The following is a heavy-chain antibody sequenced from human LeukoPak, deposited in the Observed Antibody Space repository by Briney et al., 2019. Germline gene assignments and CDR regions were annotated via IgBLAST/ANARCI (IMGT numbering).Heavy chain of an antibody. CDR2: IYSGGST. Sequence: GGSLRLSCAASGFTVSSNYMSWVRQAPGKGLEWVSVIYSGGSTYYADSVKGRFTISRDNSKNTLYLQMNSLRAKDTAVYYCAREDSSGWDPAHAWGQGTLVTVSS. CDR3: AREDSSGWDPAHA. V-gene: IGHV3-53*01. D-gene: IGHD6-19*01. CDR1: GFTVSSNY. J-gene: IGHJ4*02.